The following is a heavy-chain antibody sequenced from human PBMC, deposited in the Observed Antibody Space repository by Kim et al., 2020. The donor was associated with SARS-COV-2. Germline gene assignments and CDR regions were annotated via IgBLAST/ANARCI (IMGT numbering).Heavy chain of an antibody. D-gene: IGHD4-17*01. CDR2: I. V-gene: IGHV3-11*01. J-gene: IGHJ4*02. Sequence: IFYADSVEGRFTISRDNAKNSLYLQMNYLRDEDTAVYYCTTDKTTVATYSWGQGALATVSS. CDR3: TTDKTTVATYS.